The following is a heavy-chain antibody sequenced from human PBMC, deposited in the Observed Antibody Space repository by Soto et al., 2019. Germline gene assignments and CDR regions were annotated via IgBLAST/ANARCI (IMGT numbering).Heavy chain of an antibody. CDR1: GGSISSSSYY. CDR3: ARQGPQKPRISARPSSYYGIDV. V-gene: IGHV4-39*01. Sequence: QLQLQESGPGLVKPSETLSLTCTVSGGSISSSSYYWGWIRQPPGKGLEWIGSIYYSGSTYYNPSLKSRVTISVDTSKNQFSLKLSSVTAADTAVYYCARQGPQKPRISARPSSYYGIDVWGQGTTVTVSS. D-gene: IGHD6-6*01. J-gene: IGHJ6*02. CDR2: IYYSGST.